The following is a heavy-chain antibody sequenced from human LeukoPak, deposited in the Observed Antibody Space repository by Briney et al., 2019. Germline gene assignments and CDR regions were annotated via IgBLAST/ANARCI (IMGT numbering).Heavy chain of an antibody. CDR2: ISHDGSQT. D-gene: IGHD3-10*01. J-gene: IGHJ2*01. CDR3: AKAEGGPGSGSPWYFDL. CDR1: GFTFSTFG. Sequence: GGSLRLSCPASGFTFSTFGMHWVRQAPDTGLEWVAVISHDGSQTYYADSVKGRFTISRDNSRNTLYLQMNSLRPEDTAVYYCAKAEGGPGSGSPWYFDLWGHGTLVTVSS. V-gene: IGHV3-30*18.